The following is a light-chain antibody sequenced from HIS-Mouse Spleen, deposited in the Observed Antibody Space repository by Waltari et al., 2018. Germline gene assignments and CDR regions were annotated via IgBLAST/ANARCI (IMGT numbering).Light chain of an antibody. CDR3: SSYTSSSTLV. CDR1: SSNIGAGYD. J-gene: IGLJ2*01. Sequence: QSVLTQPPSVSGAPGQRVTISCTGSSSNIGAGYDGPWYQQLPGTAPKLPIYGNSNRPSGVPDRFSGSKSGTSASLAITGLQAEDEADYYCSSYTSSSTLVFGGGTKLTVL. CDR2: GNS. V-gene: IGLV1-40*01.